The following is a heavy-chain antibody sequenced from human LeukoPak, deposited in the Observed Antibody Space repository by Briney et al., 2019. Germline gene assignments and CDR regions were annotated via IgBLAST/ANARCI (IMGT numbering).Heavy chain of an antibody. V-gene: IGHV5-51*01. CDR3: ARGVTRYNWFDP. CDR2: IYPADSDT. D-gene: IGHD4-23*01. Sequence: GESLKISCQAFGYRFSANWIGWVRQMPGKGPEWMGIIYPADSDTYYSPSFQGQVTISADKSISTTYLQWSSLKASDSAMYYCARGVTRYNWFDPWGQGALVTVSS. CDR1: GYRFSANW. J-gene: IGHJ5*02.